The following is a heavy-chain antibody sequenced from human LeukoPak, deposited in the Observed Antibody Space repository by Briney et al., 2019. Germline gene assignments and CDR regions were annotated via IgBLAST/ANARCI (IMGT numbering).Heavy chain of an antibody. CDR3: ARGMWFDTLFSAFDV. Sequence: SETLSLTCAVYGGSFSGYYWSWIRQPPGKGLEWIGEINHSGSTNHNPSLKSRVTISIDKSKNQFSLILNSVTAADTALYYCARGMWFDTLFSAFDVWGQGTMVSVSS. V-gene: IGHV4-34*01. CDR1: GGSFSGYY. CDR2: INHSGST. D-gene: IGHD3-10*01. J-gene: IGHJ3*01.